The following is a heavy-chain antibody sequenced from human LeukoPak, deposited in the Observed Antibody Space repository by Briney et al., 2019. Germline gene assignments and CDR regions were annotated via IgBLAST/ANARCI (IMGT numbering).Heavy chain of an antibody. Sequence: EASVTVSCKASGYTFTSYDINWVRQAAGQGLEWMGWMNPNSGNTGYAQKFQGRVTMTRNTSISTAYMELSSLRSEDTAVYYCARGYCSGGSCYWFDPWGQGTLVTVSS. D-gene: IGHD2-15*01. CDR2: MNPNSGNT. J-gene: IGHJ5*02. V-gene: IGHV1-8*01. CDR1: GYTFTSYD. CDR3: ARGYCSGGSCYWFDP.